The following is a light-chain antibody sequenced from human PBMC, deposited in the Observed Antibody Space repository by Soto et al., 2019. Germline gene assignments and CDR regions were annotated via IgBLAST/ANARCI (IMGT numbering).Light chain of an antibody. J-gene: IGKJ1*01. V-gene: IGKV3-20*01. CDR1: QSVSSSY. CDR2: GAS. CDR3: QQYGSSPGT. Sequence: EIVSTQSPGTLSLSPGERATLSCRASQSVSSSYLAWYQQKPGQAPRLLIYGASSRATGIPDRFSGSGSGTDFTLTISRLEPEDFAVYYCQQYGSSPGTFGQGTKV.